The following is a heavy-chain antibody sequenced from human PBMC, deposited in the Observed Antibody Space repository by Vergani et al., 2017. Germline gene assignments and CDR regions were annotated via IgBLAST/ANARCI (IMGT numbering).Heavy chain of an antibody. J-gene: IGHJ6*03. D-gene: IGHD2-2*01. CDR3: ERVEVGPALGPVYYYDMDV. Sequence: QVQLQESGPGLVKPSETLSLTCTVSCCSLSSYYWSLIRPPPGKGLEWIGYIDSSGSTNYHPTLKSRVTITVDTSKNQFSLKLSSVTAADTAVYYCERVEVGPALGPVYYYDMDVWGKGTTVTVSS. CDR1: CCSLSSYY. V-gene: IGHV4-59*01. CDR2: IDSSGST.